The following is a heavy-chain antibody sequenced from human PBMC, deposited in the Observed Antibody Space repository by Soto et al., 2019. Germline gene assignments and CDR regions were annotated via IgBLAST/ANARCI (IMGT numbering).Heavy chain of an antibody. J-gene: IGHJ6*02. V-gene: IGHV1-58*01. CDR1: PFAFPSFA. CDR2: MVFGSGNT. D-gene: IGHD3-10*01. Sequence: SSKAYPFAFPSFAVQWARSARLQPLEWIGWMVFGSGNTNNAQKFPERVTITTDMSTRTAYMELSSLRSEDTAVYYIPAGRGKVWNYYGMDVWVQGTTVTVSS. CDR3: PAGRGKVWNYYGMDV.